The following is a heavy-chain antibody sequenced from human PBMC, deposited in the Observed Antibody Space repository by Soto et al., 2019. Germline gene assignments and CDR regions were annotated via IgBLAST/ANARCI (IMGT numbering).Heavy chain of an antibody. CDR3: ARALDRSSWYPEGCFEM. CDR2: IIPTFGTA. D-gene: IGHD6-13*01. V-gene: IGHV1-69*13. J-gene: IGHJ3*02. Sequence: GDSEKVSCKHSGCHYTSSDISWERKAPGQWLEWVGGIIPTFGTANYAQKFQGRVTITADESTSTAHMELSSXPAEDTAVHYSARALDRSSWYPEGCFEMCGHATTVTV. CDR1: GCHYTSSD.